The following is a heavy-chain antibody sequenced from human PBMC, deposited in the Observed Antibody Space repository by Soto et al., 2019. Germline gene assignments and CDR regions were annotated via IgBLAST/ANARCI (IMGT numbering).Heavy chain of an antibody. Sequence: SETLSLTCTVSGGSISSGGYYWSWIRQHPGKGLEWIGYIYYSGSTYYNPSLKSRVTISVDTSKNQFSLKLSSVTAADTAVYYCARGLSSWNYVLYYFDYWGQGTLVTVSS. J-gene: IGHJ4*02. CDR1: GGSISSGGYY. CDR3: ARGLSSWNYVLYYFDY. D-gene: IGHD1-7*01. V-gene: IGHV4-31*03. CDR2: IYYSGST.